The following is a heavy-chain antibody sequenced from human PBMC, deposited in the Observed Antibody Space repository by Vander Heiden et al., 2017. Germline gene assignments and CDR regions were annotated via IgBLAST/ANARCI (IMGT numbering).Heavy chain of an antibody. CDR2: IYPGDPDT. D-gene: IGHD3-22*01. J-gene: IGHJ4*02. CDR3: AIVGYYDSSGYSGPFDY. CDR1: GYSFTSYW. Sequence: EVQLVQSGAEVKQPGESLKISSQGSGYSFTSYWIGWVRQMSGKGLEWMGIIYPGDPDTRYSPSFQGQVTISADKSISTAYLQWSSLKASDTAMYYCAIVGYYDSSGYSGPFDYWGQGTLVTVSS. V-gene: IGHV5-51*03.